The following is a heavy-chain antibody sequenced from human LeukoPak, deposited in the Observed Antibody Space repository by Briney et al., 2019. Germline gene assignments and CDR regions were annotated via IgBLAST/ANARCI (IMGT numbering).Heavy chain of an antibody. D-gene: IGHD6-13*01. J-gene: IGHJ6*02. V-gene: IGHV1-69*13. CDR2: IIPIFGTA. CDR3: ATTRRRGSSSWYPDYYYYGMDV. Sequence: SVKVSCKASGGTFSSYAISWVRQAPGQGLEWMGGIIPIFGTANYAQKFQGRVTITADESTSTAYMELSSLRSEDTAVYYCATTRRRGSSSWYPDYYYYGMDVWGQGTTVTVSS. CDR1: GGTFSSYA.